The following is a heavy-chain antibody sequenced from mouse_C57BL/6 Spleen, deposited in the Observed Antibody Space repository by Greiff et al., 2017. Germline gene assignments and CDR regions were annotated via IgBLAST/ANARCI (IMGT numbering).Heavy chain of an antibody. CDR3: ARSAYRKGNWYFDV. V-gene: IGHV1-52*01. CDR1: GYTFTSYW. Sequence: QVQLQQPGAELVRPGSSVKLSCKASGYTFTSYWMHWVKQRPIQGLEWIGNIDPSDSETHYNQKFKDKATLTVDKSSSTAYMQLSSLTSEDSAVYYCARSAYRKGNWYFDVWGTGTTVTVSS. D-gene: IGHD2-12*01. J-gene: IGHJ1*03. CDR2: IDPSDSET.